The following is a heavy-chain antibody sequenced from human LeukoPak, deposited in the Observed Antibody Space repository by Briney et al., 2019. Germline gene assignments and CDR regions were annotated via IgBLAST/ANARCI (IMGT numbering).Heavy chain of an antibody. V-gene: IGHV1-2*02. J-gene: IGHJ4*02. CDR2: INPNRGGT. Sequence: TGXYMXXVRQAXGXXXEXVXFINPNRGGTNYAEKLQGRVTMTRDTSISTAYMELSRLRSDDTAVYYCASASSGYDPEAFDYWGQGTLVTVSS. CDR3: ASASSGYDPEAFDY. D-gene: IGHD5-12*01. CDR1: TGXY.